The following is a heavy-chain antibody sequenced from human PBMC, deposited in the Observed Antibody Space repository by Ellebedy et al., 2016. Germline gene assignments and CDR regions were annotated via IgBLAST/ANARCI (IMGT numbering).Heavy chain of an antibody. Sequence: GESLKISXAASGFSFSTYWMSWVRQVPGKGLEWVANIKQDGSEKYYVDSVKGRFTISRDIAKNSLYLQMSSLRAEDTAAYYCARDSVTFFGALILDNFDRWGQGTLVTVSS. CDR3: ARDSVTFFGALILDNFDR. J-gene: IGHJ4*02. CDR2: IKQDGSEK. D-gene: IGHD3-3*01. CDR1: GFSFSTYW. V-gene: IGHV3-7*03.